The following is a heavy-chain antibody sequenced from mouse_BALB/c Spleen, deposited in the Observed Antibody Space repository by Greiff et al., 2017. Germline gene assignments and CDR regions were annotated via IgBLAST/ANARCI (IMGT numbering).Heavy chain of an antibody. V-gene: IGHV1-82*01. D-gene: IGHD2-14*01. CDR3: ARWEVRRGIAMDY. CDR2: IYPGDGDT. Sequence: QVQLKQSGPELVKPGASVKISCKASGYAFSSSWMNWVKQRPGQGLEWIGRIYPGDGDTNYNGKFKGKATLTADKSSSTAYMQLSSLTSVDSAVYFCARWEVRRGIAMDYWGQGTSVTVSS. CDR1: GYAFSSSW. J-gene: IGHJ4*01.